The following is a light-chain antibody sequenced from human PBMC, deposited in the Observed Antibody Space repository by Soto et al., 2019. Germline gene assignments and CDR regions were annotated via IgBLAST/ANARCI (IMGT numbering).Light chain of an antibody. J-gene: IGKJ1*01. V-gene: IGKV3-20*01. Sequence: VFTQCPDPLYLAPGEIATLSCISSRSVSGSYLAWYQQKPGKAPRLIIYGASIRETGIPDRFSGSGSGTDFTLTISSLEAEDFAVYYCQQYSIESWTFGQGTKVDIK. CDR3: QQYSIESWT. CDR2: GAS. CDR1: RSVSGSY.